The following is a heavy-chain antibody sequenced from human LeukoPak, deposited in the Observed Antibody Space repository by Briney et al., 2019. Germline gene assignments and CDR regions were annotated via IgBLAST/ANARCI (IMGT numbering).Heavy chain of an antibody. J-gene: IGHJ4*02. V-gene: IGHV3-30*02. CDR3: AKDQYGSVSYYSPYFDY. CDR1: GFTFSSYG. CDR2: IRYDGSNK. D-gene: IGHD3-10*01. Sequence: PGGSLRLSCAASGFTFSSYGMHWVRQAPGKGLEWVAFIRYDGSNKYYADSVKGRFTTSRDNSKNTLYLQMNSLRAEDTAVYYCAKDQYGSVSYYSPYFDYWGQGTLVTVSS.